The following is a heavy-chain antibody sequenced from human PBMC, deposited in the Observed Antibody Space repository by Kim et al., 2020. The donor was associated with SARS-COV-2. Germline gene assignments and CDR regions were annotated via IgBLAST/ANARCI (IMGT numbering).Heavy chain of an antibody. CDR1: GFTFSSYW. Sequence: GGSLRLSCAASGFTFSSYWMHWVRQAPGKGLVWVSRINSDGSSTSYADSVKGRFTISRDNAKNTLYLQMNSLRAEDTAVYYCARDFRYYDSSGYYSFDAFDIWGQGTMVTVSS. V-gene: IGHV3-74*01. CDR2: INSDGSST. CDR3: ARDFRYYDSSGYYSFDAFDI. J-gene: IGHJ3*02. D-gene: IGHD3-22*01.